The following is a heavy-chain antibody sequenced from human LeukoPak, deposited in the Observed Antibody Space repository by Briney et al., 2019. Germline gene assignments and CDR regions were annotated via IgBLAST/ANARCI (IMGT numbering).Heavy chain of an antibody. CDR3: ARDPTWNSGWDFGY. CDR2: ISSSSA. J-gene: IGHJ4*02. V-gene: IGHV3-21*01. D-gene: IGHD6-19*01. CDR1: GFTFSSYT. Sequence: PGGSLRLSCAASGFTFSSYTMNWVRQAPGKGLEWVSSISSSSAYYADSVKGRFTISRDNAKNSLYLQMNSLRAEDTAVYYCARDPTWNSGWDFGYWGQGTLVTVSS.